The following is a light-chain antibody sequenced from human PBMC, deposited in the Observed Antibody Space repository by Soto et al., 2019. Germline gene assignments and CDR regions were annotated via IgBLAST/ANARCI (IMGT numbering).Light chain of an antibody. V-gene: IGKV1-5*01. CDR2: DAS. Sequence: IQMTQSPSTLSASVGDRVTITCRASQSISSWLAWYQQKPGKAPKLLIYDASSLESGVPSRFSGSGSGTEFTLTISSLQPDDFATYYCQQYNSYWTFGQGTKVEIE. CDR1: QSISSW. CDR3: QQYNSYWT. J-gene: IGKJ1*01.